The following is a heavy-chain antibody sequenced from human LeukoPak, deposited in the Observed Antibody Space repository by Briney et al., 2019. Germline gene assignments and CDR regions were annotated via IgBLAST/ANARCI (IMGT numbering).Heavy chain of an antibody. CDR1: GFTFSSYE. D-gene: IGHD6-13*01. J-gene: IGHJ5*02. CDR2: ISSSGSTI. CDR3: ARVSHTGYSSSWWVNWFDP. Sequence: GGSLRLSCSASGFTFSSYEMNWVRQAPGKGLEWVSYISSSGSTIYYADSVKGRFTIYRDNAKNSLYLQMNSLRAEDTAVYYCARVSHTGYSSSWWVNWFDPWGQGTLVSVSS. V-gene: IGHV3-48*03.